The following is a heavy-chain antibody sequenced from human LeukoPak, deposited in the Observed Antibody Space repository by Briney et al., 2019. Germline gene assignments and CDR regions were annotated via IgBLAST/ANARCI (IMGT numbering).Heavy chain of an antibody. V-gene: IGHV3-48*04. D-gene: IGHD3-22*01. CDR2: ISSSSSTI. CDR3: ARVYYDSSGSVGY. CDR1: GFTFSSYS. Sequence: GRSLRLSCAASGFTFSSYSMNWIRQAPGKGLEWVSYISSSSSTIYYADSVKGRFTISRDNAKNSLYLQMNSLRAEDTAVYYCARVYYDSSGSVGYWGQGTLVTVSS. J-gene: IGHJ4*02.